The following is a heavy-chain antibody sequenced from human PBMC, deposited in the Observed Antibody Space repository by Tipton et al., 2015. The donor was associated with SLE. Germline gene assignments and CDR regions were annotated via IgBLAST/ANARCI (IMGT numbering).Heavy chain of an antibody. CDR1: GGSISSYY. J-gene: IGHJ4*02. D-gene: IGHD3-10*01. V-gene: IGHV4-4*08. CDR2: IYTSGST. Sequence: TLSLTCTVSGGSISSYYWSWIRQPPGKGLEWIGYIYTSGSTNYNPSLMSRVTISVDTSKNQFSLKLSSVTAADTAVYYCARGDGGYWGQGTLVTVSS. CDR3: ARGDGGY.